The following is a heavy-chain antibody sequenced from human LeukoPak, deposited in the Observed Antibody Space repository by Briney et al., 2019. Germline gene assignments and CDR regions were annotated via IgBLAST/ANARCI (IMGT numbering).Heavy chain of an antibody. J-gene: IGHJ3*02. V-gene: IGHV6-1*01. CDR2: TYYRYKWYN. Sequence: SQTLSLPCAISGDSVSSNSATWNWIRQSPSRGLEWLGRTYYRYKWYNEYAVSVKSRITINPDTSKNQLSLQLNSVTPEDTAVYYCARAPGGDEAFDIWGQRTMVTASS. D-gene: IGHD7-27*01. CDR1: GDSVSSNSAT. CDR3: ARAPGGDEAFDI.